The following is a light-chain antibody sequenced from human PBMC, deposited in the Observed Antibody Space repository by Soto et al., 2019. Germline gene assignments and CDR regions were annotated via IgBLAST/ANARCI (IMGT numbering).Light chain of an antibody. Sequence: DIQMTQSPSSLSASVGDRVTITCRASQSISSYLNWYQQKPGKAPKLLIYAAYTLQSGVPSRFSGSGSGTDFTLTISCLQSEDFATYYCQQYYSYPHTFGQVTQVEI. CDR1: QSISSY. J-gene: IGKJ1*01. V-gene: IGKV1-39*01. CDR2: AAY. CDR3: QQYYSYPHT.